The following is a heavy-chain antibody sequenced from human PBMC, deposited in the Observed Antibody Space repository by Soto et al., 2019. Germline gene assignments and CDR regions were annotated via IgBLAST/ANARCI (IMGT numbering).Heavy chain of an antibody. D-gene: IGHD3-22*01. CDR2: SSPYNGNT. V-gene: IGHV1-18*01. Sequence: ASVKVSCKASGYTFNSYSISCVRQAPGQGLEWMGWSSPYNGNTHYAQKLQGRVTMTTDTSTSTAYMELRSLRSDDTAVYYCVRDGYYDSSGYYSPLGDYWGQGTLVTV. CDR3: VRDGYYDSSGYYSPLGDY. CDR1: GYTFNSYS. J-gene: IGHJ4*02.